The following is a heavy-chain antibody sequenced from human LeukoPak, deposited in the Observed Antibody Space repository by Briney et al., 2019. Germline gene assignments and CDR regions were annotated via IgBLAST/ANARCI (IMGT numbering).Heavy chain of an antibody. CDR3: ARFAYCGGHCWYYFDY. J-gene: IGHJ4*02. CDR2: IYSSGST. CDR1: GGSISSYY. D-gene: IGHD2-21*02. V-gene: IGHV4-59*01. Sequence: PSETLSLTCTVSGGSISSYYWSWIRQPPGKGLEWIGYIYSSGSTNYNPSLKSRITISVDTSKNQFSLRLSSVTAADTAVYYCARFAYCGGHCWYYFDYWGQGSLVTVSS.